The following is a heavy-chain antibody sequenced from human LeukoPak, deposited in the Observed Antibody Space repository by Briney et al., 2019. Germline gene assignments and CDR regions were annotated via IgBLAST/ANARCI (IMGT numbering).Heavy chain of an antibody. V-gene: IGHV4-28*01. CDR1: AFSVSASNW. CDR3: ARLIAGTYESFDI. Sequence: SETLSLTCDVSAFSVSASNWWGWIRQPPRKGLEWIAYMRYDGKTHYNPPLESRVTMSLDTSKSQFSLKLTSVTAMDTAVYYCARLIAGTYESFDIWGPGTMVTVSS. CDR2: MRYDGKT. D-gene: IGHD3-10*01. J-gene: IGHJ3*02.